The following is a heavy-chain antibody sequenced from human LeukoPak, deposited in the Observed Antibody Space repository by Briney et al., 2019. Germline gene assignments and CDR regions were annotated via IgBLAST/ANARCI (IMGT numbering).Heavy chain of an antibody. CDR2: INHSGST. CDR3: ARSGIAAADFDY. D-gene: IGHD6-13*01. V-gene: IGHV4-34*01. J-gene: IGHJ4*02. Sequence: SETLSLTCAVSGGSFRNYYWTWIRQPPGKGLEWIGEINHSGSTNYNPSLKSRVTISVDTSKNQFSLKLSSVTAADTAVYYCARSGIAAADFDYWGQGTLVTVSS. CDR1: GGSFRNYY.